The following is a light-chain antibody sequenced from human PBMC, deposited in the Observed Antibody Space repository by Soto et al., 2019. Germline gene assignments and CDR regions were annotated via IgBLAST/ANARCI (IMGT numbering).Light chain of an antibody. CDR1: QSVTRTF. Sequence: EIVLTQSPDTLSLSLGERATLSCRASQSVTRTFLAWYQQKPGQAPRLLIFGTFNRATGIPSRFSGSGSWKDFALTISRLEPEDSAVYYCHQCGVSPYTFGRGTKLEIK. J-gene: IGKJ2*01. CDR2: GTF. V-gene: IGKV3-20*01. CDR3: HQCGVSPYT.